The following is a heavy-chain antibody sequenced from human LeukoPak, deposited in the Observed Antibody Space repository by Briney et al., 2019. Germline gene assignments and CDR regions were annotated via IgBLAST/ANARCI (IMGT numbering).Heavy chain of an antibody. CDR2: ISSSSIYT. Sequence: AGGSLRLSCAASGFTFSDYYMSWIRQAPGKGLEWVSYISSSSIYTNYADSVKGRFTISRDNAKNSLYLQMNSLRAEDTALYYCARDVGDIVVVPAAGTFDYWGQGTLVTVSS. V-gene: IGHV3-11*05. J-gene: IGHJ4*02. CDR3: ARDVGDIVVVPAAGTFDY. CDR1: GFTFSDYY. D-gene: IGHD2-2*01.